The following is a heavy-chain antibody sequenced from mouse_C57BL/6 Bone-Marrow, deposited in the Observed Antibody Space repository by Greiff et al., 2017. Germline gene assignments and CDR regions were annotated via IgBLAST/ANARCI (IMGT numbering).Heavy chain of an antibody. D-gene: IGHD1-1*01. CDR3: AKGYYGSSYDWYFDV. CDR2: IWGDGST. J-gene: IGHJ1*03. V-gene: IGHV2-3*01. Sequence: QVQLKESGPGLVAPSQSLSITCTVSGFSFTSYGVSWVRQPPGKGLEWLGVIWGDGSTNYHSALISRLSISKDNSKSQVFLKLNSLQTADTATYYVAKGYYGSSYDWYFDVWGTGTTVTVSS. CDR1: GFSFTSYG.